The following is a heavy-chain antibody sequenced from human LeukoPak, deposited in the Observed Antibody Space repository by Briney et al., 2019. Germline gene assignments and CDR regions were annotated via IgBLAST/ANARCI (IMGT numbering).Heavy chain of an antibody. V-gene: IGHV7-4-1*02. D-gene: IGHD2-15*01. CDR1: GYTFTTYA. J-gene: IGHJ4*02. CDR3: ARGCGSGGSCFPFDY. CDR2: INTNTGNP. Sequence: ASVKVSCKASGYTFTTYALNWVRQAPGQGLEWMGWINTNTGNPTYAQGFTGRFVFSLDTSVSTAYLQISSLKAEDTAVYYCARGCGSGGSCFPFDYWGQGTLVTVSS.